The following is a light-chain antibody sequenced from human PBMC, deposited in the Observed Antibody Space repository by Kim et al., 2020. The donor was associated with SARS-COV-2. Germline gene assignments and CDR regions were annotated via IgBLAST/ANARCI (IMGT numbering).Light chain of an antibody. Sequence: YELTQPPSVSVSPGQTASITCSGDKLGNKYICWYQQKPGQSPVLVIYQDNKRPSGIPERFSGSNSGNTATLTISGTQAMDEADYYCQAWDSSAYVFGTGTKVTVL. J-gene: IGLJ1*01. CDR2: QDN. CDR3: QAWDSSAYV. CDR1: KLGNKY. V-gene: IGLV3-1*01.